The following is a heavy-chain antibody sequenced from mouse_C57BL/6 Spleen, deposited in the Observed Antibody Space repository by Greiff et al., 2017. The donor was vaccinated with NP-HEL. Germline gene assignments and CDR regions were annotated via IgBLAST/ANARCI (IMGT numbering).Heavy chain of an antibody. J-gene: IGHJ2*01. CDR1: GFTFSSYG. D-gene: IGHD2-3*01. CDR2: ISSGGSYT. Sequence: EVQVVESGGDLVKPGGSLKLSCAASGFTFSSYGMSWVRQTPDKRLEWVATISSGGSYTYYPDSVKGRFTISRDNAKNTLYLQMSSLKYEDTAMYYCARRDGSLYYFDYWGQGTTLTVSS. CDR3: ARRDGSLYYFDY. V-gene: IGHV5-6*01.